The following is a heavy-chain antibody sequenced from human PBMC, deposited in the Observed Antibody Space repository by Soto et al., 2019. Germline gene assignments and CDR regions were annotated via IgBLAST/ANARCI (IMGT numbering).Heavy chain of an antibody. CDR1: GDSISSSNW. CDR3: ARGKYSSSSGRIPGDY. D-gene: IGHD6-13*01. CDR2: IYHSGST. Sequence: PSETLSLTCAVSGDSISSSNWWSGVRQPPGKGLEWIGEIYHSGSTNYNPSLKSLVTISVDKSKNQFSLKLSSVTAADTAVYYCARGKYSSSSGRIPGDYWGQGTLVTVSS. V-gene: IGHV4-4*02. J-gene: IGHJ4*02.